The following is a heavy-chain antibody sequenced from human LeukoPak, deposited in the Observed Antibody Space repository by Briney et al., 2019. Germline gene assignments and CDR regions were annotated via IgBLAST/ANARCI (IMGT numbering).Heavy chain of an antibody. V-gene: IGHV3-9*01. CDR2: ISYNSDTI. J-gene: IGHJ2*01. CDR3: AKDYCGGDCYSGWYFDL. Sequence: GRSLRLSCAASGFTFDDYAMHWVRQAPGKGLEWVSGISYNSDTIAYADSVKGRFTISRDNAKDSLYLQMNSLRAEDTALYYCAKDYCGGDCYSGWYFDLWGRGTLVTVSS. CDR1: GFTFDDYA. D-gene: IGHD2-21*02.